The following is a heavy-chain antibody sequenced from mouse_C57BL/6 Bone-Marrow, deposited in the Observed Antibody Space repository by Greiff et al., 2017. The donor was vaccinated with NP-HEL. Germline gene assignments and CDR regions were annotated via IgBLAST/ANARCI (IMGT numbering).Heavy chain of an antibody. V-gene: IGHV7-3*01. CDR2: IRNKANGYTT. Sequence: EVHLVESGGGLVQPGGSLSLSCAASGFTFTDYYMSWVRQPPGKALEWVGFIRNKANGYTTEYSASVKGRFTISTDNSQSILYLQMNALRAEDSATYYCARRLSYWYFDVWGTGTTVTVSS. J-gene: IGHJ1*03. CDR3: ARRLSYWYFDV. CDR1: GFTFTDYY.